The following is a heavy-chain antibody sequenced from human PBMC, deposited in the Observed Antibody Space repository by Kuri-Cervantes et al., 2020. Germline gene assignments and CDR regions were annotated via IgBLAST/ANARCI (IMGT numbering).Heavy chain of an antibody. CDR3: ARARGDYYFDY. V-gene: IGHV4-34*01. CDR1: GRSFSGYS. J-gene: IGHJ4*02. CDR2: INHSGST. D-gene: IGHD2-21*02. Sequence: SQTLSLTCAVYGRSFSGYSWSWIRQPPGKGLEWIGEINHSGSTNYNPSLKSRVTIFVDTSKNQFSLKLRSVTAADTAVYYCARARGDYYFDYWGQGTLVTVSS.